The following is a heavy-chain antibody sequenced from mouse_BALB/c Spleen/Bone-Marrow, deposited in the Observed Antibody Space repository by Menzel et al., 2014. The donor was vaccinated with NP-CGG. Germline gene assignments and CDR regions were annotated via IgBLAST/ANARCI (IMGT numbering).Heavy chain of an antibody. J-gene: IGHJ2*01. CDR1: GYTFTSSW. Sequence: QVQLQQSGSVLVRPGASVKLSCKASGYTFTSSWMHWAKRRPGQGLEWIGEIHPNSGNTNCNEKFKGKATLTVDTSSSTAYVDLSSLTSEDSAVYYCARGGFDYWGQGTTLTVSS. CDR2: IHPNSGNT. V-gene: IGHV1S130*01. CDR3: ARGGFDY.